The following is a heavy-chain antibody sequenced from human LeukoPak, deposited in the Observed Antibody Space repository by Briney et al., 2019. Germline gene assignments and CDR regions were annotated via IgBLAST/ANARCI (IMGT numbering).Heavy chain of an antibody. CDR1: WFTVISNY. Sequence: PGGSLRLSCAASWFTVISNYMRWVRQAPGGGLEWVSVIYSGGSTYYPDSVKGRFTISRDNSKNTLYLQMNSLRAEDTAVYYCARNRPFDYWGQGTLVTVSS. CDR3: ARNRPFDY. V-gene: IGHV3-53*01. J-gene: IGHJ4*02. CDR2: IYSGGST. D-gene: IGHD1-14*01.